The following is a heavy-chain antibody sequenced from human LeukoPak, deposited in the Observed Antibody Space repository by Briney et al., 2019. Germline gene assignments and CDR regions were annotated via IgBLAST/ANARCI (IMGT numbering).Heavy chain of an antibody. V-gene: IGHV1-18*01. Sequence: ASVKVSCKASGYTFTSYGINWVRQAPGQGLEWMGWISAYNGDTNYAQKLQGRVTMTTDTSTSTAYMELRSLRSDDTAVYYCARAAGGSYYYYYYYMDVWDKGTTVTISS. D-gene: IGHD1-26*01. CDR2: ISAYNGDT. CDR1: GYTFTSYG. J-gene: IGHJ6*03. CDR3: ARAAGGSYYYYYYYMDV.